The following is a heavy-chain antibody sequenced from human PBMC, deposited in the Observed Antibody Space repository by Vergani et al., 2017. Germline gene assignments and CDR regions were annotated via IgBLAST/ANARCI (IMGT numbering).Heavy chain of an antibody. D-gene: IGHD2-2*01. J-gene: IGHJ5*02. CDR2: IKQDGSEK. Sequence: EVQLVESGGGLVQPGGSLRLSCAASGFTFSSYWMSWVRQAPGKGLEWVANIKQDGSEKYYVDSVKGRFTISRDNAKNSLYLQMNSLRAEDTAVYYCAREKMFGSRIPSVWFDPWGQGTLVTVSS. CDR3: AREKMFGSRIPSVWFDP. CDR1: GFTFSSYW. V-gene: IGHV3-7*03.